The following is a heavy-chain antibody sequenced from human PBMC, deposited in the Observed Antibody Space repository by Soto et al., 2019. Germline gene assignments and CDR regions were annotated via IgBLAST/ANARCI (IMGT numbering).Heavy chain of an antibody. Sequence: DVQLVESGGGLVKPGGSLRLSCAASGFIFSSHNMNWVRQAPGKGLEWVSSITGSSSYIFYADSVKGRFTISRDNAKNTVYRQMNSLRAEDTGVYYCARLVASETGYGMDVWGQGTTVTVSS. CDR2: ITGSSSYI. J-gene: IGHJ6*02. D-gene: IGHD3-9*01. CDR1: GFIFSSHN. CDR3: ARLVASETGYGMDV. V-gene: IGHV3-21*06.